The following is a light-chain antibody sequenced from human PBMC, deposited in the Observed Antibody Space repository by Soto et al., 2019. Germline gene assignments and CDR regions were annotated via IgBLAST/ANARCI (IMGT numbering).Light chain of an antibody. CDR1: QSVSSSY. CDR2: GAS. CDR3: QQFGNSPYT. V-gene: IGKV3-20*01. J-gene: IGKJ2*01. Sequence: DIVLTQSPGTLSLSPGERATLSCRASQSVSSSYLAWYQQKPGQTPKLLIYGASNRATGIPDRFNGSGSGTDFTLTISRLEPEDFAVYYCQQFGNSPYTFGQATKLEIK.